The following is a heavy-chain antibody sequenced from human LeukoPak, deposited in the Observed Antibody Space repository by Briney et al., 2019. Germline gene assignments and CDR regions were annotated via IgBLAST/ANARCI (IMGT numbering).Heavy chain of an antibody. Sequence: SGTLSLTCAVSGGSISSSNWWSRVRQPPGKGLEWIGEIYHSGSTNYNPSLKSRVTISVDKSKNQFSPKLSSVTAADTAVYYCARRLGYSGYDPFDYWGQGTLVTVSS. V-gene: IGHV4-4*02. CDR1: GGSISSSNW. CDR3: ARRLGYSGYDPFDY. J-gene: IGHJ4*02. CDR2: IYHSGST. D-gene: IGHD5-12*01.